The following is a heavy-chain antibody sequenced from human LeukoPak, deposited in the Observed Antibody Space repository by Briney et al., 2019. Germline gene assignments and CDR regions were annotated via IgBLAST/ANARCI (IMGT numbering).Heavy chain of an antibody. CDR3: ARDLNYYDSSGSSYYYYYYMDV. CDR1: GGSISSYY. Sequence: SETLSLTCTVSGGSISSYYWSWIRQPPGKGLEWIGYIYYSGSTNYNPSLKSRVTISVDTSKNQFSLKLSSVTAADTAVCYCARDLNYYDSSGSSYYYYYYMDVWGKGTTVTVSS. J-gene: IGHJ6*03. CDR2: IYYSGST. D-gene: IGHD3-22*01. V-gene: IGHV4-59*01.